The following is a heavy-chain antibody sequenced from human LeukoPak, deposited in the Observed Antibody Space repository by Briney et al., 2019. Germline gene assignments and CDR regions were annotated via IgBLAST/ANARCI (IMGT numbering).Heavy chain of an antibody. Sequence: SETLSFTCTVSGDSISGYYWNWIRQPPGKGLEWIGFVHYSGSTNYNPFLKSRVTISVDISKNQFSLNLSSVTAADTAVYYCARARGGYGDYGSWFDPWGQGTLVPVSS. V-gene: IGHV4-59*01. J-gene: IGHJ5*02. CDR3: ARARGGYGDYGSWFDP. CDR2: VHYSGST. D-gene: IGHD4-17*01. CDR1: GDSISGYY.